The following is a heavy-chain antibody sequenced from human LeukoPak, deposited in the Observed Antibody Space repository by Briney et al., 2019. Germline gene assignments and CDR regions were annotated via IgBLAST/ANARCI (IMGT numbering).Heavy chain of an antibody. J-gene: IGHJ5*02. D-gene: IGHD2-2*01. Sequence: SETLSLTCTVSGDSISSYYWSWIRQPPGKGLEWIGYIYYSGSTNYNPSLKSRVTISVDTSKNQFSLKLSSVTAADTAVYYCARAPSYVAVGWFDPWGQGTLVTVSS. CDR3: ARAPSYVAVGWFDP. CDR2: IYYSGST. CDR1: GDSISSYY. V-gene: IGHV4-59*01.